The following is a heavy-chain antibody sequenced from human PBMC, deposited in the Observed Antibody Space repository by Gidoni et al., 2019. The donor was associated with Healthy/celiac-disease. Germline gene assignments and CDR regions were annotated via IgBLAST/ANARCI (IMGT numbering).Heavy chain of an antibody. V-gene: IGHV3-23*01. CDR1: GFTFSSHA. Sequence: EVQLLESGGGLVQPGGSLRLSCAASGFTFSSHAMSWVGQAPGKGLEWVSAISGSGGSTYYADAVKGRFTISRDNSKNTLYLQMNSLRAEDTAVYYCAKDQEYYDILTGLLDYWGQGTLVTVSS. CDR3: AKDQEYYDILTGLLDY. D-gene: IGHD3-9*01. J-gene: IGHJ4*02. CDR2: ISGSGGST.